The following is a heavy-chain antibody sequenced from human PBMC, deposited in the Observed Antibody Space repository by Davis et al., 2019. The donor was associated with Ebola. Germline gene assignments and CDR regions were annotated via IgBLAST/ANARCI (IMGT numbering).Heavy chain of an antibody. CDR2: LSATVSA. CDR1: GGSINDYY. D-gene: IGHD6-19*01. J-gene: IGHJ4*02. V-gene: IGHV4-4*08. CDR3: ANTLQWLAFES. Sequence: PLETLSLTCTVSGGSINDYYWSWIRQPPGKGLEWIGFLSATVSANYSPSLKSRVTMSLDTSTSHFSLQLRSVTAADTAVYYCANTLQWLAFESWGQGVLVTVSS.